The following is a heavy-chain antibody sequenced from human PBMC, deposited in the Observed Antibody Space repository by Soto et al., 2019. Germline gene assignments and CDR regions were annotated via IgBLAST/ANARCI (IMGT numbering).Heavy chain of an antibody. CDR2: ISGSGGST. J-gene: IGHJ4*02. CDR1: GFTFSSYA. V-gene: IGHV3-23*01. Sequence: GGSLRLSCAASGFTFSSYAMSWVRQAPGKGLEWVSAISGSGGSTYYADSVKGRFTISRDNSKNTLYLQMNSLRAEDTAVYYCAKDRYYYDSSGYWYYWGQGTLVTVSS. CDR3: AKDRYYYDSSGYWYY. D-gene: IGHD3-22*01.